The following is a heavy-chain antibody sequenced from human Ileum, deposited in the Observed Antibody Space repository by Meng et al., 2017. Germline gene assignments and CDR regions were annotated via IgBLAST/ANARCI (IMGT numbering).Heavy chain of an antibody. CDR1: GFVFRKFV. CDR2: VWHDASRT. J-gene: IGHJ5*02. CDR3: AKDIGVLRETHPSNYFDP. V-gene: IGHV3-33*06. Sequence: GESLKISCEASGFVFRKFVIHWVRQAPGKGLEWVAVVWHDASRTSYGDSVNGRFTISRDNSKNTVYLQMNSLGPEDTAVYYCAKDIGVLRETHPSNYFDPGGPGTLVTVSS. D-gene: IGHD5-24*01.